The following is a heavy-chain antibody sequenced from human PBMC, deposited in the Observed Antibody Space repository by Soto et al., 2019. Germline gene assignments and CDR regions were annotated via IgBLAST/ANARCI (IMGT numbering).Heavy chain of an antibody. CDR2: INHFGSP. V-gene: IGHV4-34*01. Sequence: QVQLHQWGAGLLKPSETLSLTCGVYNGSFMGYYWTWVRQRPGRGLEWIGEINHFGSPNYNPSLKSRVAISIDTSKHQFSLSLRSLTAADTAVYYCASLNGGRFLDKGDYWGQGILVTVSS. CDR1: NGSFMGYY. D-gene: IGHD3-3*01. CDR3: ASLNGGRFLDKGDY. J-gene: IGHJ4*01.